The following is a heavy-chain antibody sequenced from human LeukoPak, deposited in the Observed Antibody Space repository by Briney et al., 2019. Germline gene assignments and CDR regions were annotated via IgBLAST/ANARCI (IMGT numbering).Heavy chain of an antibody. CDR1: GYTFTSYY. J-gene: IGHJ6*02. Sequence: ASVKVSCKASGYTFTSYYVYWVRQATGQGLEWMGWMNPNSGNTGYAQKFQGRVTMTRNTSISTAYMELSSLRSEDTAVYYCASPRGGLFSYYYYGMDVWGQGTTVTVSS. CDR3: ASPRGGLFSYYYYGMDV. V-gene: IGHV1-8*02. D-gene: IGHD3-10*02. CDR2: MNPNSGNT.